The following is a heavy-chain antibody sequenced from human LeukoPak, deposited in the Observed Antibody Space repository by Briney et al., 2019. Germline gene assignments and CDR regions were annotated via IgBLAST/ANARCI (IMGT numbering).Heavy chain of an antibody. D-gene: IGHD3-10*01. J-gene: IGHJ4*02. CDR3: AGATFAFGECSY. CDR1: GFTFSNSW. V-gene: IGHV3-7*04. CDR2: INQDGSAK. Sequence: PGGSLRLSCAASGFTFSNSWMSWVRQAPGKGLEWVANINQDGSAKYYVDSVKGRFTISRDNAKNSLYLQMNSLTAEDAAVYYCAGATFAFGECSYRGQGTLVTVSS.